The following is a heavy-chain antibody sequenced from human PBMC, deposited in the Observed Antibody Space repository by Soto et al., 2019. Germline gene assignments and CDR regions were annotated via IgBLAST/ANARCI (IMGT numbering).Heavy chain of an antibody. Sequence: QVQLQESGPGLVKPWETLSLTCTVSGGSISSYYWSWIRQPPGKGLEWIGYVYYSGSTNYNPSLKSRVTISVDTSKNQFSLKLSSVTAADTAVYYCAKYCGGDCYYYYGMDVWGQGTTVTVSS. CDR3: AKYCGGDCYYYYGMDV. D-gene: IGHD2-21*02. J-gene: IGHJ6*02. CDR2: VYYSGST. CDR1: GGSISSYY. V-gene: IGHV4-59*01.